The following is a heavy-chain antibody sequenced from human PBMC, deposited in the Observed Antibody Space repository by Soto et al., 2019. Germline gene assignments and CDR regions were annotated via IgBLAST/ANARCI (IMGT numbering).Heavy chain of an antibody. V-gene: IGHV3-21*01. Sequence: GGSLRLSCSASGFTFSSYSMNWVRPAPGKGLEWVSSISSSSSYIYYADSVKGRFTISRDNAKNSLYLQMNSLRAEDTAVYYCARDYDFWSGYSYDYYYYYYMDVWGKGTTVTVSS. CDR2: ISSSSSYI. D-gene: IGHD3-3*01. J-gene: IGHJ6*03. CDR3: ARDYDFWSGYSYDYYYYYYMDV. CDR1: GFTFSSYS.